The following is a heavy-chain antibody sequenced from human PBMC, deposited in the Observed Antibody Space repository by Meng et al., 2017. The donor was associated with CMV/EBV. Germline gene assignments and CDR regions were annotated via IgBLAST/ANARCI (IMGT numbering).Heavy chain of an antibody. D-gene: IGHD5-24*01. CDR1: GYTFPAYY. Sequence: SGYTFPAYYMNWVRQAPGQELEWMGWISPASSSTNYAQNFQGKVTMTRDTSISTASMELSRLRSDDTAIYYCAGDFSLVEMATIFDYWGQGTLVTVSS. CDR2: ISPASSST. J-gene: IGHJ4*02. CDR3: AGDFSLVEMATIFDY. V-gene: IGHV1-2*02.